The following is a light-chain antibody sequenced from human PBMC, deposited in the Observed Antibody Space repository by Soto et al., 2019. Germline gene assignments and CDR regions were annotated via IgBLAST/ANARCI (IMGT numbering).Light chain of an antibody. CDR2: GAP. V-gene: IGKV3-20*01. J-gene: IGKJ1*01. CDR3: HLYDTSHGA. Sequence: EIVLTQSPGSLSLSPGERATLSCRASQNVRSDYLAWYQQKPGQAPALLIYGAPTRAADIPDRFSGSGSGTDFSPTISSLEPEDFAVYYCHLYDTSHGAFGQGTKVDIK. CDR1: QNVRSDY.